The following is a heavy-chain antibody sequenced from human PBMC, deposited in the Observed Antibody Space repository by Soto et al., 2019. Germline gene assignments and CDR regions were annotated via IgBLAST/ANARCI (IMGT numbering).Heavy chain of an antibody. J-gene: IGHJ4*02. V-gene: IGHV3-7*01. CDR3: ARVDCSGGSCYNDHYFDY. CDR1: GFTFSSYW. D-gene: IGHD2-15*01. CDR2: IKQDGSEK. Sequence: GGSLILSCAASGFTFSSYWMSWVRQAPGKGLEWVANIKQDGSEKYYVDSVKGRFTISRDNAKNSLYLQMNSLRAEDTAVYYCARVDCSGGSCYNDHYFDYWGQGTLVTVSS.